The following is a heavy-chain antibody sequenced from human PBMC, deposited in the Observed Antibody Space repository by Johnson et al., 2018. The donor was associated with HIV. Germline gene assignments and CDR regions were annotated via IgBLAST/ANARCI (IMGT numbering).Heavy chain of an antibody. CDR3: ARVQIISGFNWHYYESSIDAVDI. Sequence: QVQLVESGGGLVKPGGSLRVSCAASGFTFSDYSMSWIRQAPGKGLEWVSYIRSSGSTIYYADSVKGRFTISRDTAKNSLYLQMNSLRAEDTAVYYCARVQIISGFNWHYYESSIDAVDIWGQGTMVTVSS. CDR2: IRSSGSTI. J-gene: IGHJ3*02. D-gene: IGHD3-22*01. CDR1: GFTFSDYS. V-gene: IGHV3-11*04.